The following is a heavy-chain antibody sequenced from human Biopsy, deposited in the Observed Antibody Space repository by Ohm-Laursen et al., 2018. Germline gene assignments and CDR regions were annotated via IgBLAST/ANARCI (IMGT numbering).Heavy chain of an antibody. Sequence: SLRLSCAASGFSFSNYGMHWVRQAPGKGLEWVALISHGGNDEYYADSVEGRFTISRDNSKNTVLLQMNSLRSDDTAVYYCARDYQPYLVTIHYYYYGTDVWGQGTTVTVSS. V-gene: IGHV3-30*03. D-gene: IGHD2-2*01. CDR3: ARDYQPYLVTIHYYYYGTDV. CDR1: GFSFSNYG. J-gene: IGHJ6*02. CDR2: ISHGGNDE.